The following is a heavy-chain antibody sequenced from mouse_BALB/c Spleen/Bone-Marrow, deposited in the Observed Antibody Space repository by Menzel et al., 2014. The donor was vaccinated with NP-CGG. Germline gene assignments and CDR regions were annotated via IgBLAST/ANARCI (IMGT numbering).Heavy chain of an antibody. Sequence: EVMLVESGGGLVKSGGSLKLSCAASGFTFSNYGMSWVRQTPEKRLEWVATISGGGSNTFYSDSVKGRFTISRDNAKNNLYLQLSSLRSEDTALYYCARHAYYDQTEVSFVYWGQGTLVTVSA. V-gene: IGHV5-9-2*01. J-gene: IGHJ3*01. CDR3: ARHAYYDQTEVSFVY. CDR2: ISGGGSNT. CDR1: GFTFSNYG. D-gene: IGHD2-4*01.